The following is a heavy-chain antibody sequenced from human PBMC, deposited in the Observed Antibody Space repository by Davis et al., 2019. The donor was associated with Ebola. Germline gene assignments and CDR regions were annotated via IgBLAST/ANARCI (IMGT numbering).Heavy chain of an antibody. Sequence: AASVKVSCKASGGTFSSYAISWVRQAPGQRLEWMGWINAGNGNTKYSQKFQGRVTITRDTSASTAYMELSSLRSEDTAVYYCARLSLGYCSGGSCYPHWGQGTLVTVSS. J-gene: IGHJ4*02. V-gene: IGHV1-3*01. CDR2: INAGNGNT. CDR1: GGTFSSYA. CDR3: ARLSLGYCSGGSCYPH. D-gene: IGHD2-15*01.